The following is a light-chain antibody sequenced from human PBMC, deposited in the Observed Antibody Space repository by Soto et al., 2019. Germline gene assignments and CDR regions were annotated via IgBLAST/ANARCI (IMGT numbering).Light chain of an antibody. Sequence: DIVMTQSPLSLPVTPGEPASISCRSSQSLLHRNGYNYLDWYLQKPGQSPQLXXYLGSSRASGVPDRFSGSESGTDFTLNISRVEAEDVGIYYCMQALQTTITFGQGTRLEIK. J-gene: IGKJ5*01. CDR3: MQALQTTIT. CDR1: QSLLHRNGYNY. CDR2: LGS. V-gene: IGKV2-28*01.